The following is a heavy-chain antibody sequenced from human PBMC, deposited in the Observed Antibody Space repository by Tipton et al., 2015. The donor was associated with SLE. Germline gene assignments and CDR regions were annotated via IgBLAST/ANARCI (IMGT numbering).Heavy chain of an antibody. J-gene: IGHJ4*02. CDR2: ISYSGAT. V-gene: IGHV4-39*07. CDR1: GGSITTRSYY. Sequence: TLSLTCIVSGGSITTRSYYWGWIRQPPGKGLEWIASISYSGATYYNPSLKSRVTISVDKSKSQFSLKLSSVTAADTAVYYCAGGFYYGSGTFSDFEYWGQGTLATVSS. D-gene: IGHD3-10*01. CDR3: AGGFYYGSGTFSDFEY.